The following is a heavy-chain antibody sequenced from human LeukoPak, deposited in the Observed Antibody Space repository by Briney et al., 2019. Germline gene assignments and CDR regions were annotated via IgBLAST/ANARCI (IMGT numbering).Heavy chain of an antibody. V-gene: IGHV4-34*01. CDR2: INHSGST. Sequence: SETLSLTCAVYGGSFSGYYWSWIRQPPGKGLEWIGEINHSGSTNYNPSLKSRVTISVDTSKNQFSLKLSPVTAADTAVYYCARAHSSGYYYWGQGTLVTVSS. D-gene: IGHD3-22*01. CDR1: GGSFSGYY. CDR3: ARAHSSGYYY. J-gene: IGHJ4*02.